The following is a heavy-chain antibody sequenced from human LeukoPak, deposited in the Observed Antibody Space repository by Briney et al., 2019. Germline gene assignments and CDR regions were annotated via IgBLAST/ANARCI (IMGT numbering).Heavy chain of an antibody. CDR3: ARAGAYYDILTGRERRIIHDYYMDV. CDR1: GYTFTGYY. D-gene: IGHD3-9*01. J-gene: IGHJ6*03. CDR2: INPNSGGT. Sequence: GASVKVSCKASGYTFTGYYMHWVRRAPGQGLEWMGRINPNSGGTNYAQKFQGRVTMTRDTSISTAYMELSRLRSDDTAVYYCARAGAYYDILTGRERRIIHDYYMDVWGKGTTVTVSS. V-gene: IGHV1-2*06.